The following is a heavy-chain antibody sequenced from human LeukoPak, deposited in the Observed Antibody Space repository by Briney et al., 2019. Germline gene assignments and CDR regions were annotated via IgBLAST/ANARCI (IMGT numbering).Heavy chain of an antibody. CDR3: ARDVADDILTGHFDY. CDR2: INPSGGST. V-gene: IGHV1-46*01. Sequence: GASVKVSCKASGYTFTSYYMHWVRQAPGQGLEWMGIINPSGGSTSYAQKFQGRVTMTRDTSTSTVYMELSSLRSEDTAVYYCARDVADDILTGHFDYWGQGTLVTVSS. D-gene: IGHD3-9*01. J-gene: IGHJ4*02. CDR1: GYTFTSYY.